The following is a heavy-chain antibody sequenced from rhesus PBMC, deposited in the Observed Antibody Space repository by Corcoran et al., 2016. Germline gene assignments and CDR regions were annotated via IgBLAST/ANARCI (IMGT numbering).Heavy chain of an antibody. CDR1: GGSISSSH. D-gene: IGHD3-34*01. Sequence: QLQLQESGPGLVKPSETLSVTSAVSGGSISSSHWSWIRPAPGKGLEWIGYSYGSGSSTNYNPSLKSRVTLSVDTSKNQLSLKLSSVTTADTAVYYCARRLGGVYYFDYWGQGVLVTVSS. CDR2: SYGSGSST. V-gene: IGHV4-169*01. J-gene: IGHJ4*01. CDR3: ARRLGGVYYFDY.